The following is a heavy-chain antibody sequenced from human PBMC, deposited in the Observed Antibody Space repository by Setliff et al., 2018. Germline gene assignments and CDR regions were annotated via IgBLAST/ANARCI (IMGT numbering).Heavy chain of an antibody. V-gene: IGHV4-39*01. CDR2: IYYNGST. J-gene: IGHJ3*01. Sequence: SLTCTVSGGSIRSSYYYWGWIRQPPGKGLEWIGSIYYNGSTHFNPSLKSRVAISVDTSKNLLSLRVNSVTATDTAVYYCARPLEESFGGVRDSDAFDVWGQGTMVTVSS. CDR1: GGSIRSSYYY. CDR3: ARPLEESFGGVRDSDAFDV. D-gene: IGHD3-16*01.